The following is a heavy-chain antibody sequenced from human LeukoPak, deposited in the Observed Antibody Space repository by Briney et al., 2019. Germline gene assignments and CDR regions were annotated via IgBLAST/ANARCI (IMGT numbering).Heavy chain of an antibody. CDR3: ARGPLSSIAARLDY. Sequence: PGGSLRLSCAASGFTFSSYAMHWVRQAPGKGLEYVSAISSNGGSTYYANSVKGRFTISRDNSKNTLYLQMGSLRAEDMAVYYCARGPLSSIAARLDYWGQGTLVTVSS. V-gene: IGHV3-64*01. CDR1: GFTFSSYA. J-gene: IGHJ4*02. CDR2: ISSNGGST. D-gene: IGHD6-6*01.